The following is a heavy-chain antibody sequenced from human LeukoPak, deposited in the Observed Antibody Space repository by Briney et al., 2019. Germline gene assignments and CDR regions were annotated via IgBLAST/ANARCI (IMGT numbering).Heavy chain of an antibody. CDR2: ISYDGSKK. J-gene: IGHJ4*02. CDR1: GFTFSSYA. V-gene: IGHV3-30*18. Sequence: GGSLRLSCAASGFTFSSYAMSWVRQAPGKGLEWVAIISYDGSKKYYADSVKGRFTISRDNSKNTLYLQMNSLRAEDTAVYYCAKDRALAANDFDYWGQGTLATVSS. D-gene: IGHD6-19*01. CDR3: AKDRALAANDFDY.